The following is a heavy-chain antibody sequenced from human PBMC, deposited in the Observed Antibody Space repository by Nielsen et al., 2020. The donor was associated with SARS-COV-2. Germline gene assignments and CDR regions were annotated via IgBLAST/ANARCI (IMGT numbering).Heavy chain of an antibody. CDR2: ISNTGST. J-gene: IGHJ6*02. Sequence: SETLSLTCTVSGGSISSYYWSWIRQPPGQGLEWIGYISNTGSTNYNPSLQSRVTISVDTSKNQFSLKLSSVTAADTAVYYCVRDHGYNYAYGHYYYGMDVWGQGTTVTVSS. D-gene: IGHD5-24*01. CDR3: VRDHGYNYAYGHYYYGMDV. V-gene: IGHV4-59*01. CDR1: GGSISSYY.